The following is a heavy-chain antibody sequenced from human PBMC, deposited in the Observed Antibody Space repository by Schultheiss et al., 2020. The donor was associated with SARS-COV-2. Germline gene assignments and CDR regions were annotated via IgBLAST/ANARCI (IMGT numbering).Heavy chain of an antibody. V-gene: IGHV4-31*01. CDR3: ARGVPTPGSGWSTYYFDY. Sequence: SETLSLTCTVSGGSISSGGYYWSWIRQHPGKGLEWIGYIYYSGSTYYNPSLKSLVTISVDTSKNQFSLKLSSVTAADTAVYYCARGVPTPGSGWSTYYFDYWGQGTLVTV. D-gene: IGHD6-19*01. CDR2: IYYSGST. J-gene: IGHJ4*02. CDR1: GGSISSGGYY.